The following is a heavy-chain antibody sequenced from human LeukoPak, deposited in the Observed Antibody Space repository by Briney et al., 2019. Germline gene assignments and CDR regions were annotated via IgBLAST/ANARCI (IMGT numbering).Heavy chain of an antibody. CDR1: GGSISSYY. Sequence: SETLSLTCTVSGGSISSYYWNWIRQPPGKGLEWIGYIYYSGSTNYNPSLKSRVTISVDTSKNQFSLKLNSVTAADTAVYYCTSDRSGSYHGMDVWGQGTTVTVS. CDR2: IYYSGST. J-gene: IGHJ6*02. V-gene: IGHV4-59*01. CDR3: TSDRSGSYHGMDV. D-gene: IGHD1-26*01.